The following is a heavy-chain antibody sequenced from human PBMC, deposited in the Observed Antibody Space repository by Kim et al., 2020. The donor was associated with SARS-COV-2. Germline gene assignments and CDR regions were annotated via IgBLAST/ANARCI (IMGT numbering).Heavy chain of an antibody. J-gene: IGHJ6*02. CDR3: ARHLGRGQLGPSPYYCYYGMGV. CDR1: GGSISSYY. Sequence: SETLSLTCTVSGGSISSYYWSWIRQPPGKGLEWIGYIYYSGSTNYNPSLKSRVTISVDTSKNQFSLKLSSVTAADTAVYYCARHLGRGQLGPSPYYCYYGMGVWGQGTTVTVSS. CDR2: IYYSGST. V-gene: IGHV4-59*08. D-gene: IGHD6-6*01.